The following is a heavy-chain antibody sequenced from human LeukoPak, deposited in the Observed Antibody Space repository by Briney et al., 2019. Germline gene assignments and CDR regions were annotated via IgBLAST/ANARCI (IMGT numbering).Heavy chain of an antibody. Sequence: GGSLRLSCAASGFTFSSHWMSWVRQAPGKGLEWVANIKQDGSEKYYVDSVKGRFTISRDNAKNSLYLQMNSLRAEDTAVYYCARVPVVRAYYFDYWGQGTLVTVSS. D-gene: IGHD3-10*01. CDR1: GFTFSSHW. CDR3: ARVPVVRAYYFDY. J-gene: IGHJ4*02. CDR2: IKQDGSEK. V-gene: IGHV3-7*01.